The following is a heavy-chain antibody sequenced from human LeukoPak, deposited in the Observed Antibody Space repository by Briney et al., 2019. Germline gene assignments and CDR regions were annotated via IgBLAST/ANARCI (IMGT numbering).Heavy chain of an antibody. CDR1: GFTFSSYA. J-gene: IGHJ6*02. Sequence: HAGGSLRLSCAASGFTFSSYAMRWVRQAGGKGVEWVSAISASGGYPFYADSVKALFTISRYNSKNTLYVQMNSLRAEDTAVYYCAKDSRSWNYLFYYGMDVWGQGTTVTVSS. V-gene: IGHV3-23*01. CDR3: AKDSRSWNYLFYYGMDV. CDR2: ISASGGYP. D-gene: IGHD1-7*01.